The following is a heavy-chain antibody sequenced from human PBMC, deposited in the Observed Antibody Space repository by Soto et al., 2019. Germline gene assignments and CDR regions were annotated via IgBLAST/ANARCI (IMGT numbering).Heavy chain of an antibody. CDR2: INWKSDI. V-gene: IGHV3-9*01. CDR3: AISQDRGGRTTFIY. J-gene: IGHJ4*02. CDR1: GFTFDDNA. Sequence: GGSLRLSCAVSGFTFDDNAMHWVRQAPEKGLEWVSGINWKSDIGYADSVKGRVTISRDNAEKSLYLQMNSLRAEDTALYYCAISQDRGGRTTFIYWGQGTQVTVSS. D-gene: IGHD3-16*01.